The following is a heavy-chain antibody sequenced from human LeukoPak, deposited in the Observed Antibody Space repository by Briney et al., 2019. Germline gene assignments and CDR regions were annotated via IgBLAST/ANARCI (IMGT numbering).Heavy chain of an antibody. CDR1: GGTISSYY. Sequence: SETLTLTCAVYGGTISSYYWSWIRQPPGKGLEWIRYIYYSGSTNYNPSLKSRVTISVDTYKNQFSLKLSAVTAADTAGYYCAGGYSSSSSWGQGTLVTVSS. J-gene: IGHJ4*02. D-gene: IGHD6-13*01. V-gene: IGHV4-59*01. CDR3: AGGYSSSSS. CDR2: IYYSGST.